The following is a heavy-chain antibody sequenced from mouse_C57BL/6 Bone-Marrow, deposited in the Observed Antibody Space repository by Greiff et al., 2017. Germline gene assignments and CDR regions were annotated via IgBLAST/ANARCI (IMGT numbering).Heavy chain of an antibody. V-gene: IGHV1-15*01. Sequence: QVQLKQSGAELVRPGASVTLSCKASGYTFTDYEMNWVKQTPVHGLEWIGAIDPETGGTAYNQKFKGKAILTADKSSSTAYMELRSLTSEDSAVYYCTRSGWLLPLFADWGQGTLVTVSA. J-gene: IGHJ3*01. CDR2: IDPETGGT. CDR1: GYTFTDYE. CDR3: TRSGWLLPLFAD. D-gene: IGHD2-3*01.